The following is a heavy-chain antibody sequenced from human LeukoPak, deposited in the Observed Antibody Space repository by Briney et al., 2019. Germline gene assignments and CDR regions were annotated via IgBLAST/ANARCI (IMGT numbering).Heavy chain of an antibody. CDR1: GGSISGYY. CDR2: IYSSGST. Sequence: SETLSLTCTVSGGSISGYYWSWIRQPPGKGLEWIGHIYSSGSTKYNPSLKSRVTISVDTSKNQFSLKLSSVTVADTAVYYCARNYDSSGYTAFGYWGRGTLLTVSS. V-gene: IGHV4-59*01. D-gene: IGHD3-22*01. J-gene: IGHJ4*02. CDR3: ARNYDSSGYTAFGY.